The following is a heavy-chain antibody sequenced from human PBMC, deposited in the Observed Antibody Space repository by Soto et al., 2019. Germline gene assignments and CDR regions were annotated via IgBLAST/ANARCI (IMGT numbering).Heavy chain of an antibody. J-gene: IGHJ3*02. CDR2: IYSGGST. D-gene: IGHD3-22*01. Sequence: EVQLVETGGGLIQPGGSLRLSCAASGFTVSSNYMSWVRQAPGKGLEWVSVIYSGGSTYYADSVKGRFTISRDKSKNTSYLQMNSLRAGDTAVYYCARDSLYYYDSSGYYIDAFDIWGQGTMVTVSS. CDR1: GFTVSSNY. V-gene: IGHV3-53*02. CDR3: ARDSLYYYDSSGYYIDAFDI.